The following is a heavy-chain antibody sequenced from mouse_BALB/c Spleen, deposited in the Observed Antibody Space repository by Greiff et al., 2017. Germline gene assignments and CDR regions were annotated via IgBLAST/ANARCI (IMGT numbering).Heavy chain of an antibody. V-gene: IGHV2-9*02. CDR3: ARGDYDGDYYAMDY. CDR1: GFSLTSYG. D-gene: IGHD2-4*01. J-gene: IGHJ4*01. CDR2: IWAGGST. Sequence: VKLQESGPGLVAPSQSLSITCTVSGFSLTSYGVHWVRQPPGKGLEWLGVIWAGGSTNYNSALMSRLSISKDNSKSQVFLKMNSLQTDDTAMYYCARGDYDGDYYAMDYWGQGTSVTVSS.